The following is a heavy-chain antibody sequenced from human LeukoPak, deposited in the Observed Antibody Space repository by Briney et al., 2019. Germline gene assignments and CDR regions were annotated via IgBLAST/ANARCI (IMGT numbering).Heavy chain of an antibody. V-gene: IGHV3-23*01. CDR2: ISSDSTT. CDR3: APGLVLYFAY. CDR1: GFTFSISA. Sequence: GGSLRLSCAASGFTFSISAMSWVRQAPGKGLEWVSAISSDSTTYYADSVKGRFTISRDNSKNTVYLQMNSLRAEDSAIYYCAPGLVLYFAYWGQGTLVTVSS. D-gene: IGHD2-21*01. J-gene: IGHJ4*02.